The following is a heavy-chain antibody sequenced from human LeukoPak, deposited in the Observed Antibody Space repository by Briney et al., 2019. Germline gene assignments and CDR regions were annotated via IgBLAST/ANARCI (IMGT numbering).Heavy chain of an antibody. J-gene: IGHJ4*02. Sequence: SETLSLTCSVSGGSVSSGDYYWNWIRQPPGKGLEWVGYIYYSGSTNYNPSLKSRLSISVDRSKTQFPLKLKSVTAADTAVYYCARDNSALDYWGQGTLVTVSS. V-gene: IGHV4-61*08. D-gene: IGHD2-21*01. CDR1: GGSVSSGDYY. CDR3: ARDNSALDY. CDR2: IYYSGST.